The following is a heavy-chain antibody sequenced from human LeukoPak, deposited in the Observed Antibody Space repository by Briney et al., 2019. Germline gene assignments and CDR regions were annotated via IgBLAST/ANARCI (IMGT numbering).Heavy chain of an antibody. CDR2: IDRGGST. Sequence: PGGSLRLSCEASGFIVSSNDMSWVRQAPGKGLEGVSVIDRGGSTFYADSVKGRFTISRDNSKNTLYLQMNSLRVEDTDEFYCAKRVGYGYGMDVWGQGTTVTVSS. D-gene: IGHD6-13*01. J-gene: IGHJ6*02. CDR1: GFIVSSND. V-gene: IGHV3-53*01. CDR3: AKRVGYGYGMDV.